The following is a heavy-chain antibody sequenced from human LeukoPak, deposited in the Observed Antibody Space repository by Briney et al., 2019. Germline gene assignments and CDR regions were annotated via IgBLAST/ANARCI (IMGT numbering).Heavy chain of an antibody. CDR3: ARDRSGYYLFDY. J-gene: IGHJ4*02. V-gene: IGHV3-48*02. CDR2: ISSSSSNI. D-gene: IGHD3-22*01. Sequence: GLSLRLSCAASGFTFSTYSMNWVRQAPGKGLEWVSYISSSSSNIYYADSVKGRFTISRDNAKNSLYLRMNSLRDEDTAVYYCARDRSGYYLFDYWGQGTLVTVSS. CDR1: GFTFSTYS.